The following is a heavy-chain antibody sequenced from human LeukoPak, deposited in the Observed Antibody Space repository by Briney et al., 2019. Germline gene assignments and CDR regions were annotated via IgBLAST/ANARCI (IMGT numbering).Heavy chain of an antibody. CDR2: ISRNSGSI. D-gene: IGHD3-16*01. CDR3: ARDPHHYDREGAFDI. J-gene: IGHJ3*02. Sequence: GRSLRLSCAASGFTFDDYAMHWVRQAPGKGLEWVSGISRNSGSIGYADSVKGRFTISRDNAKNSLYLQMNSLRAEDTAVYYCARDPHHYDREGAFDIWGQGTVVTVSS. CDR1: GFTFDDYA. V-gene: IGHV3-9*01.